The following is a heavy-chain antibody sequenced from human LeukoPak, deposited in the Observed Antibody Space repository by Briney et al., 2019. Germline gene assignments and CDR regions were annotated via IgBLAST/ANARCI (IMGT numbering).Heavy chain of an antibody. D-gene: IGHD2-21*02. CDR3: AQGGHDFNPFYY. V-gene: IGHV3-23*01. CDR2: IKGGGGDP. CDR1: GFTFNTYA. J-gene: IGHJ4*02. Sequence: GGSLRLSYAASGFTFNTYAMGWVRQAPGEGLEWVSSIKGGGGDPFYADSVRGRFTISRDKSKNTMYLSLNSLRAEDTAVYFCAQGGHDFNPFYYWGQGTLVTVSS.